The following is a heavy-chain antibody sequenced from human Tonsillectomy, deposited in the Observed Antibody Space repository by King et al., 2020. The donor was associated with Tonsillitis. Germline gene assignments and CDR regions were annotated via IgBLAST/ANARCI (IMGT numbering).Heavy chain of an antibody. J-gene: IGHJ6*02. CDR3: ATMLTTQPPASDNIAV. CDR1: GFSLSDHN. CDR2: SRNKATSYST. V-gene: IGHV3-72*01. D-gene: IGHD1-14*01. Sequence: VQLVEAGGGLVQPGGSLRLSCVASGFSLSDHNLDWVRQAPGKGLEWLGRSRNKATSYSTEYAASVKDRFTVSRDDSKNSLYLQMNSLKTDDTAVYYCATMLTTQPPASDNIAVWGQRTPVTASS.